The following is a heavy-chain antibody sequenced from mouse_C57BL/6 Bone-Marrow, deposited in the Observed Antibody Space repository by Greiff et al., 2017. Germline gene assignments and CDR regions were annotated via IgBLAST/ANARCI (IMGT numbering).Heavy chain of an antibody. CDR1: GFTFSSYA. Sequence: EVKLMESGGGLVKPGGSLKLSCAASGFTFSSYAMSWVRQTPEKRLEWVATISDGGSYTYYPDNVKGRFTISRDKAKNTLYLQMSHLKSEDTAMYYCAREATVVAPCGQGTLVTVSA. J-gene: IGHJ3*01. CDR3: AREATVVAP. V-gene: IGHV5-4*01. D-gene: IGHD1-1*01. CDR2: ISDGGSYT.